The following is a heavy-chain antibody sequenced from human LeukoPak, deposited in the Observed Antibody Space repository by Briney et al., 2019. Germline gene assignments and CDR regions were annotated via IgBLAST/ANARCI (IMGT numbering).Heavy chain of an antibody. CDR2: IYYSGNT. D-gene: IGHD6-19*01. V-gene: IGHV4-39*01. Sequence: SETLSLTCTVSGVSISSSNSYWGWIRQPPGKGLEWIGSIYYSGNTYYNASLKSQVSISIDTSKNQFSLRLTSVTAADTAVYYCARLISSGWSDAFDIWGQGTMVTVSS. CDR1: GVSISSSNSY. CDR3: ARLISSGWSDAFDI. J-gene: IGHJ3*02.